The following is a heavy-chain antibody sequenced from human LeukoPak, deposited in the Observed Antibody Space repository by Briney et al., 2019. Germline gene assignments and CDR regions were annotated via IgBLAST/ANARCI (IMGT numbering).Heavy chain of an antibody. CDR1: GCSISSFY. V-gene: IGHV4-4*09. J-gene: IGHJ4*02. D-gene: IGHD2-2*01. CDR2: IYTSGST. Sequence: SETLSLTCTVSGCSISSFYWSWIRQPPAKGLEWIGYIYTSGSTNYNPSLKCRLTISVVTSKNHFSLKLSSVTAAVTAVYYCARSPRHKPAWGIVVVPAAPYYFDYWGQGTLVTVSS. CDR3: ARSPRHKPAWGIVVVPAAPYYFDY.